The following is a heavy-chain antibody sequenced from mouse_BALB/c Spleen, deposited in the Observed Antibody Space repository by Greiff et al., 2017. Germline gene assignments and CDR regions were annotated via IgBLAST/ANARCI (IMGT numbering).Heavy chain of an antibody. Sequence: EVKLVESGGGLVQPGGSLKLSCAASGFTFSSYGMSWVRQTPDKRLELVATINSNGGSTYYPDSVKGRFTISRDNAKNTLYLQMSSLKSEDTAMYYCARDDGHWYFDVWGAGTTVTVSS. CDR3: ARDDGHWYFDV. J-gene: IGHJ1*01. V-gene: IGHV5-6-3*01. CDR1: GFTFSSYG. CDR2: INSNGGST. D-gene: IGHD1-2*01.